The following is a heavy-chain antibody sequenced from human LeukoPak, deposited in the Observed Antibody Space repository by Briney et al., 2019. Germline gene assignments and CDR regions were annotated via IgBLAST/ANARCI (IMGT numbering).Heavy chain of an antibody. CDR2: IFYTVST. V-gene: IGHV4-61*01. CDR1: GGSVSSGSYH. Sequence: SETLSLTCTVSGGSVSSGSYHWNWIRQPPGKGLEWIGYIFYTVSTNLNPSLKSRVTILKDTSKNQFSLNLNSVTAADTAVYYCARGAREGGSDSPCDYWGQGALVTVSA. J-gene: IGHJ4*02. CDR3: ARGAREGGSDSPCDY. D-gene: IGHD5-12*01.